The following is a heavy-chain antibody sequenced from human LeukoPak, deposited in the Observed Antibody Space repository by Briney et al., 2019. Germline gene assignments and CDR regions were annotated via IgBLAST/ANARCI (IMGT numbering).Heavy chain of an antibody. CDR1: GGSISSSSYY. Sequence: SETLSLTCTVSGGSISSSSYYWGWIRQPPGKGLEWIGSIYYSGSTYYNPSLKSRVTISVDTSKNQFSLKLRSVTASDTAVYYCARPVAGVYYFDYWGQGTLVTVSS. CDR2: IYYSGST. J-gene: IGHJ4*02. CDR3: ARPVAGVYYFDY. V-gene: IGHV4-39*01. D-gene: IGHD6-19*01.